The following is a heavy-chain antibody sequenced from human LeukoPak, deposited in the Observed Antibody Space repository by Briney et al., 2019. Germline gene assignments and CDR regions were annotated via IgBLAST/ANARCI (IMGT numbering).Heavy chain of an antibody. J-gene: IGHJ4*02. V-gene: IGHV4-34*01. Sequence: SETLSLTCAVYGGSFSGYYWSWIRQPPGKGLEWIGEINHSGSTNYNPSLKSRVTISVDTSKNQFSLKLSSVTAADPAVYYCARGIHWLDYWGQGTLVTVSS. CDR1: GGSFSGYY. D-gene: IGHD1-1*01. CDR2: INHSGST. CDR3: ARGIHWLDY.